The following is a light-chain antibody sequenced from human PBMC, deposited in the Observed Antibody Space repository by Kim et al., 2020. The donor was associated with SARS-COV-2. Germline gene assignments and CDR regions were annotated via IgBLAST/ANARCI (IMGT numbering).Light chain of an antibody. CDR2: NSS. CDR1: KSISSW. J-gene: IGKJ2*01. CDR3: QQYNSYSTYT. Sequence: DIQMTQSPSTLSASVGDRVTITCRASKSISSWLAWYQQKPGKAPNLLIYNSSTLASGVPSRFSGSGSGTEFTLTIGSLQPDDFATYHCQQYNSYSTYTFGQGTKLEIK. V-gene: IGKV1-5*03.